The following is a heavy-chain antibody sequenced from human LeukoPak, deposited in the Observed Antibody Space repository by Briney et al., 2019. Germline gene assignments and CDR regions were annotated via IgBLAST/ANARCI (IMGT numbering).Heavy chain of an antibody. D-gene: IGHD2-2*01. CDR2: ISFSSSSI. J-gene: IGHJ5*02. CDR3: ARGPAADYLGYFDT. Sequence: PGGSLSLSCSAPGSFSSTFSMSGGPRAPGRGLFWVSYISFSSSSIYYADSMKGRFTISRDNAKNSLYLQMNSLRAEDTAVYYCARGPAADYLGYFDTWGQGILVTVSS. CDR1: GSFSSTFS. V-gene: IGHV3-48*04.